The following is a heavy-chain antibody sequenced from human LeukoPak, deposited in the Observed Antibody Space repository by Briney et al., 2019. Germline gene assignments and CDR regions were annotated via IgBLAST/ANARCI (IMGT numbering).Heavy chain of an antibody. V-gene: IGHV3-33*01. D-gene: IGHD3-22*01. J-gene: IGHJ4*02. CDR1: GISFSSHG. CDR3: ARARNDYDSNGFSVLEY. CDR2: IWYDGSNI. Sequence: GGSLRLSCAASGISFSSHGMRWVRQAPGKGLEWVAVIWYDGSNIYYADSVKGRFTISRDNSKNTLYLQMNSLRAEDTALYYCARARNDYDSNGFSVLEYWGQGTLVTVSS.